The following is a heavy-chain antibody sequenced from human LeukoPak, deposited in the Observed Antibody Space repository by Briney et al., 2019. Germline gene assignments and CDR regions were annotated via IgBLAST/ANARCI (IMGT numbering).Heavy chain of an antibody. CDR2: INHSGST. CDR1: GGSFSGYY. D-gene: IGHD3-9*01. Sequence: SETLSLTCAVYGGSFSGYYWSWIRQPPGKGLEWIGEINHSGSTNYNPSLKSRVTISVDTSKNQFSLKLSSVTAADTAVYYCARGPHVLRYFDWLLCPFDYWGQGTLVTVFS. V-gene: IGHV4-34*01. J-gene: IGHJ4*02. CDR3: ARGPHVLRYFDWLLCPFDY.